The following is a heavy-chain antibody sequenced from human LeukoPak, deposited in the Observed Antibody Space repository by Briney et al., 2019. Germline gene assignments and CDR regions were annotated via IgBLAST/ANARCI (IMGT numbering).Heavy chain of an antibody. CDR2: IKTKSDGGTT. Sequence: GGSLRLSCAASGFTFSSYGMSWVRQAPGKGLEWIGRIKTKSDGGTTDYAAPVKGRFTMSRDDSKNTLYLQMNSLETEDTALYYCAWHYFDYWGQGTLVTVSA. CDR3: AWHYFDY. J-gene: IGHJ4*02. V-gene: IGHV3-15*01. CDR1: GFTFSSYG.